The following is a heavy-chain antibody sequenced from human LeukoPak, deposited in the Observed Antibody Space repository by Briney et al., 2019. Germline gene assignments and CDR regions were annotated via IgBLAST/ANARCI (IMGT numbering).Heavy chain of an antibody. V-gene: IGHV3-33*01. CDR3: AREGCTGTSCYTLSWFDP. Sequence: GGSLRLSCAASGFTFSSYGMHWVRQAPGKGLEWVAVIWYDGSNKYYADSVKGRFTISRDNAKNSLYLQMNSLRAEDTAVYYCAREGCTGTSCYTLSWFDPWGQGTPVTVSS. CDR2: IWYDGSNK. D-gene: IGHD2-2*02. J-gene: IGHJ5*02. CDR1: GFTFSSYG.